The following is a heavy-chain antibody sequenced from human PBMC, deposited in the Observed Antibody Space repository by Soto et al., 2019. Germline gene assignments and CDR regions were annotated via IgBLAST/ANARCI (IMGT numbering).Heavy chain of an antibody. CDR1: GFTFSSYA. D-gene: IGHD6-19*01. Sequence: EVQLLESGGGLVQPGGSLRLSCAASGFTFSSYAMRWVRQAPVKGLEWVSAISGSGGSTYYADSVKGRFTISRDNAKNTLYLQMNSLIAEDTAVYYCARRGSVSYSDYWGQGTLVTVSS. CDR2: ISGSGGST. J-gene: IGHJ4*02. V-gene: IGHV3-23*01. CDR3: ARRGSVSYSDY.